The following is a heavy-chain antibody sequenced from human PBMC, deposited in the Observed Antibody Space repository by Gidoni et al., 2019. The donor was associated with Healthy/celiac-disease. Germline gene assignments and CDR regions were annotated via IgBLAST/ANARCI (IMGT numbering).Heavy chain of an antibody. CDR3: AKDIGSYYYGSGSLAYYYGMDV. V-gene: IGHV3-43*01. CDR2: ISWDGGST. Sequence: EVQLVESGGVVVQPGGSLRLSCAAFGFTFADYTMHWVRQAPGKGLEQVYLISWDGGSTYYADSVKGRFTISRDNSKNSLYLQMNSLRTEDTALYYCAKDIGSYYYGSGSLAYYYGMDVWGQGTTVTVSS. D-gene: IGHD3-10*01. CDR1: GFTFADYT. J-gene: IGHJ6*02.